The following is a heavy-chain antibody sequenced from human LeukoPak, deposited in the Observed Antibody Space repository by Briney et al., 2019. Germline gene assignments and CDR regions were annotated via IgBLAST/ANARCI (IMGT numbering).Heavy chain of an antibody. D-gene: IGHD2-2*01. Sequence: GESLKISCKGSGYSFTSYWIGWVRQMPGKGLEWTGIIYPGDSDTRYSPSFQGQVTISADKSISTAYLQWSSLKASDTAMYYCARGYCSSTSCYYYFDYWGQGTLVTVSS. CDR3: ARGYCSSTSCYYYFDY. CDR2: IYPGDSDT. CDR1: GYSFTSYW. J-gene: IGHJ4*02. V-gene: IGHV5-51*01.